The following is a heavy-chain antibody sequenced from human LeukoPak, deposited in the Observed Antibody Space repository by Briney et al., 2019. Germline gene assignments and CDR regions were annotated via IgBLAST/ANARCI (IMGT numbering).Heavy chain of an antibody. CDR1: GYTFTSYG. CDR2: ISAYNGNT. J-gene: IGHJ4*02. Sequence: ASVKVSCKASGYTFTSYGISWVRQAPGQGLEWMGWISAYNGNTNYAQKLQGRVTMTTDTSTSTAYMELGSLRSDDTAVYYCARAPPISYYYDSSGYYAGNWGQGTLVTVSS. CDR3: ARAPPISYYYDSSGYYAGN. V-gene: IGHV1-18*01. D-gene: IGHD3-22*01.